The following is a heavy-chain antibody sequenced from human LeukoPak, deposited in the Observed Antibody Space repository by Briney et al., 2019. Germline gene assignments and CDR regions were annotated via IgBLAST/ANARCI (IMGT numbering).Heavy chain of an antibody. CDR3: ERVGFWSGYSSGY. J-gene: IGHJ1*01. V-gene: IGHV4-34*01. Sequence: SETLSLTCAVYGGSFSGYYRSCIRQPPGKGLEWIGEINHSGSTNYNPALKSRGPISVDTSKKQFSLKRTEFAVADTDVYYCERVGFWSGYSSGYWGQGTLVTVS. CDR1: GGSFSGYY. CDR2: INHSGST. D-gene: IGHD3-3*01.